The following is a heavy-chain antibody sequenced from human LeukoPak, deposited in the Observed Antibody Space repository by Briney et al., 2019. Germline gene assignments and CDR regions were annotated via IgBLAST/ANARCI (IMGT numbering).Heavy chain of an antibody. CDR1: GFTFSSYA. D-gene: IGHD3/OR15-3a*01. V-gene: IGHV3-23*01. Sequence: PGGSLRLSCAASGFTFSSYAMTWVRQAPGKGLEWVSSISNSGGSAYYADSVKGRFTISRDNFKNTLYLQMNSLRAEDTAVYYCAKDYGFFPPYCYFDLWGRGTLVTVSS. CDR2: ISNSGGSA. J-gene: IGHJ2*01. CDR3: AKDYGFFPPYCYFDL.